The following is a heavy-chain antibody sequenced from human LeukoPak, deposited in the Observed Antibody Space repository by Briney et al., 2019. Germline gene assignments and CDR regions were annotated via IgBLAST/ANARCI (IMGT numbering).Heavy chain of an antibody. V-gene: IGHV3-21*01. J-gene: IGHJ6*02. Sequence: PGGSLRLSCAASGFTFSSYTMNWVRQAPGKGLEWVSSIVSSGSYIYYAGSVKGRFTISRDNAKNSLFLQMNSLRAEDTAVSYCARDRGDCSGSSCSYYGMDVWGQGTTVTVSS. D-gene: IGHD2-2*01. CDR1: GFTFSSYT. CDR2: IVSSGSYI. CDR3: ARDRGDCSGSSCSYYGMDV.